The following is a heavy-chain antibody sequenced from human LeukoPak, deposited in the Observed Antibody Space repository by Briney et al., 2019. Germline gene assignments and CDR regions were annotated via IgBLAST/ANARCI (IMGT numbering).Heavy chain of an antibody. CDR3: ARLEMATTGGAFDI. Sequence: ASVKVSCKASGYTFTGSYMHWVRQAPGQGLEWMGRINPNSGGTNYAQKFQGRVTMTRDTSISTAYMELSRLRSDDTAVYYCARLEMATTGGAFDIWGQGTMVTVYS. CDR2: INPNSGGT. V-gene: IGHV1-2*06. J-gene: IGHJ3*02. D-gene: IGHD5-24*01. CDR1: GYTFTGSY.